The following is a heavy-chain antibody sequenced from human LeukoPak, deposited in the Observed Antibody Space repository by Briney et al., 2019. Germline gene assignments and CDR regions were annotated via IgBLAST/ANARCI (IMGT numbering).Heavy chain of an antibody. CDR1: GFTFSNYW. V-gene: IGHV3-7*03. CDR2: IKQDGSEK. D-gene: IGHD2-15*01. Sequence: GGSLRLSCAVSGFTFSNYWMSWVRQAPGKGLEWVANIKQDGSEKYYVDSVEGRFTISRDNSKNTLYLQMNSLRAEDTAVYYCAKSGLNRFDYWGQGTLVSVSS. J-gene: IGHJ4*02. CDR3: AKSGLNRFDY.